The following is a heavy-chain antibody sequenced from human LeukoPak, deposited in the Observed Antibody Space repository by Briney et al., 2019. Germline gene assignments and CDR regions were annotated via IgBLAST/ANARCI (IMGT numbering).Heavy chain of an antibody. Sequence: VASVKVSCKASGGTFSSYAISWVRQAPGQGLEWMGGIIPIFGTANYAQKFQGRVTITADESTSTAYMELSSLRSEDTAVYYCARPSNWNGYNWFDPWGQGTLVTVSS. CDR3: ARPSNWNGYNWFDP. D-gene: IGHD1-1*01. J-gene: IGHJ5*02. CDR2: IIPIFGTA. V-gene: IGHV1-69*13. CDR1: GGTFSSYA.